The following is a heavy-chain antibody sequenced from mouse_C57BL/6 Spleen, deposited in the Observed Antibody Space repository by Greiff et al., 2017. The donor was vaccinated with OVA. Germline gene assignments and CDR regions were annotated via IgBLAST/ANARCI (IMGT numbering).Heavy chain of an antibody. CDR2: IYPRSGNT. V-gene: IGHV1-81*01. J-gene: IGHJ2*01. CDR3: ARLITTVVATDY. CDR1: GYTFTSYG. D-gene: IGHD1-1*01. Sequence: VKLVESGAELARPGASVKLSCKASGYTFTSYGISWVKQRTGQGLEWIGEIYPRSGNTYYNEKFKGKATLTADKSSSTAYMELRSLTSEDSAVYFCARLITTVVATDYWGQGTTLTVSS.